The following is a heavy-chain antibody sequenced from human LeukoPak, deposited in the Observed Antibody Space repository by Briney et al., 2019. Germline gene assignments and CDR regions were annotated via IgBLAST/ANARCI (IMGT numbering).Heavy chain of an antibody. CDR2: IYTSGST. D-gene: IGHD4-17*01. CDR3: AREYGDDLLLIDY. V-gene: IGHV4-61*02. CDR1: GGSISSGSYY. Sequence: SQTLSLTCTVSGGSISSGSYYWSWIRQPAGKGLEWIGRIYTSGSTNYNPSLKSRVTISVDTSKNQFSLKLSSVTAADTAVYYCAREYGDDLLLIDYWGQGTLVTVSS. J-gene: IGHJ4*02.